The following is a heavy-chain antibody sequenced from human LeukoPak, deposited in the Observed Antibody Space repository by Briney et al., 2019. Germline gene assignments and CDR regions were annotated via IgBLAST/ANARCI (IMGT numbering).Heavy chain of an antibody. D-gene: IGHD2-15*01. V-gene: IGHV3-9*01. Sequence: GRSLRLSCAASGFTFDDYAMHWVRQAPGKGLEWVSGISWNSGSIGYADSVKGRFTISRDNAKNSLYLQMNSLRAEDTAVYYCARAPGYCSGGSCYWEGLNWFDPWGQGTLVTVSS. CDR3: ARAPGYCSGGSCYWEGLNWFDP. CDR2: ISWNSGSI. J-gene: IGHJ5*02. CDR1: GFTFDDYA.